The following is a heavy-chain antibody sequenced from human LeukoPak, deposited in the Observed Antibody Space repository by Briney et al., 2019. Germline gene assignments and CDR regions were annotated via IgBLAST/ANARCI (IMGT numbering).Heavy chain of an antibody. CDR2: IFHSGST. CDR3: ARLVAAAGMLLDY. V-gene: IGHV4-39*01. CDR1: GGSISSGGYY. D-gene: IGHD6-13*01. J-gene: IGHJ4*02. Sequence: SETLSLTCTVSGGSISSGGYYWGWIRQPPGKGLEWIGNIFHSGSTYYNPPLKSRVTISVDTSKNQFSLKLNSVTAADTAVYYCARLVAAAGMLLDYWGQGTLVTVSS.